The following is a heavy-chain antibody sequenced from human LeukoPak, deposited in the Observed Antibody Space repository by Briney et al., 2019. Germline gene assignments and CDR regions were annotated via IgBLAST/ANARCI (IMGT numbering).Heavy chain of an antibody. D-gene: IGHD2-2*01. V-gene: IGHV4-59*08. CDR1: GGSISSYY. CDR3: ARCSSTSCSDFDY. Sequence: PSETLSLTCTVSGGSISSYYWSWIRQPPGKRLEWIGYIYHSGSTNYNSSLKSRVTISVDTSKNQFSLKLSSVTAADTAVYYCARCSSTSCSDFDYWGQGTLVTVSS. CDR2: IYHSGST. J-gene: IGHJ4*02.